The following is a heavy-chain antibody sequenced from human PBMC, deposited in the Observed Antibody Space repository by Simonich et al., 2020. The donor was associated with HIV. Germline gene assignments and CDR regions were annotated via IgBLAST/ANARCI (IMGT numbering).Heavy chain of an antibody. V-gene: IGHV4-34*02. Sequence: QVQLQQWGAGLLKPSETLSLTCAVYGGSFSGYYWSWIRQPPGKGLEWIGEINHSGSTNYNPSLKSRVTISVDTSKNQFSLKLSSVTAADTALYYCARGVETGGTFDYWGQGTLVTVSS. D-gene: IGHD7-27*01. CDR2: INHSGST. J-gene: IGHJ4*02. CDR1: GGSFSGYY. CDR3: ARGVETGGTFDY.